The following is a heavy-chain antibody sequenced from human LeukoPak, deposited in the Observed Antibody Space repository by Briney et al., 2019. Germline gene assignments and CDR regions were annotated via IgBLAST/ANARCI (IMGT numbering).Heavy chain of an antibody. CDR1: GGSISSGGYY. CDR2: IYYSGST. J-gene: IGHJ5*02. CDR3: AREVAAPNWFDP. D-gene: IGHD6-13*01. V-gene: IGHV4-31*03. Sequence: SQTLSPTCTVSGGSISSGGYYWSWIRQHPGKGLEWIGYIYYSGSTYYNPSLKSRVTISVDTSKNQFSLKLSSVTAADTAVYYCAREVAAPNWFDPWGQGTLVTVSS.